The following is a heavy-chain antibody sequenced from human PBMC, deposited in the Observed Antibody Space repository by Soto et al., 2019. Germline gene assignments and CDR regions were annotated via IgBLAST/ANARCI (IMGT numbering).Heavy chain of an antibody. CDR3: TRQTDAVQWLVVPTDYNFDY. CDR1: GFTFIDSP. J-gene: IGHJ4*02. Sequence: GGSLRLSCAASGFTFIDSPMHWVRQASGKGLEWVGHIRSKTNSYATAYAESVKGRFTISRDDSMNTAYLQMNSLKTEDTAVYFCTRQTDAVQWLVVPTDYNFDYWGQGTLVTVSS. CDR2: IRSKTNSYAT. D-gene: IGHD6-19*01. V-gene: IGHV3-73*01.